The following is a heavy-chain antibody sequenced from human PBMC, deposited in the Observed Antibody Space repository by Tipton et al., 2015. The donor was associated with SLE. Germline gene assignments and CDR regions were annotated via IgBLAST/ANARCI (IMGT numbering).Heavy chain of an antibody. V-gene: IGHV4-59*02. CDR2: IYYSGST. Sequence: LRLSCSVSGGAVIHNYWSWIRQPPGKGLEWIGYIYYSGSTNYNPSLKSRVTISVDTSKNQFSLKLSSVTAADTAVYYCARGYQLPLGPYYYYYMDVWGKGTTVTVSS. CDR3: ARGYQLPLGPYYYYYMDV. J-gene: IGHJ6*03. D-gene: IGHD2-2*01. CDR1: GGAVIHNY.